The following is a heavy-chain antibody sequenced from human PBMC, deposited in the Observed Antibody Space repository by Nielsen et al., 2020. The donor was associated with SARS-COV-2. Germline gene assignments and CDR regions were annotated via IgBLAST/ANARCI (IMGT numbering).Heavy chain of an antibody. CDR1: GFNFSDFV. Sequence: GSSLKISCAASGFNFSDFVIHWLRQAPGKGLEWVAVISSDGRNELYADSVRGRFSISRDNSKNTIFLQVDSQRSDDSAVYYCAKGGVRGAGFYLHVDVWGKWTSVTVSS. V-gene: IGHV3-30*18. CDR2: ISSDGRNE. J-gene: IGHJ6*04. D-gene: IGHD1-26*01. CDR3: AKGGVRGAGFYLHVDV.